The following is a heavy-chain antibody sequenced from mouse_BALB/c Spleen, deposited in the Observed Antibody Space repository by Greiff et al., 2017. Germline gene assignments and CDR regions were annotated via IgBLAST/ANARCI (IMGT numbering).Heavy chain of an antibody. Sequence: EVKLMESGAELVKPGASVKLSCTASGFNIKDTYMHWVKQRPEQGLEWIGRIDPANGNTKYDPKFQGKATITADTSSNTAYLQLSSLTSEDTAVYYCASPIYYDYDGAWFAYWGQGTLVTVSA. V-gene: IGHV14-3*02. J-gene: IGHJ3*01. CDR2: IDPANGNT. CDR1: GFNIKDTY. D-gene: IGHD2-4*01. CDR3: ASPIYYDYDGAWFAY.